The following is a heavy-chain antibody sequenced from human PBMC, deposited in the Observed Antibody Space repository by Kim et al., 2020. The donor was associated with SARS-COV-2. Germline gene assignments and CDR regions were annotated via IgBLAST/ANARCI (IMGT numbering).Heavy chain of an antibody. V-gene: IGHV3-23*01. D-gene: IGHD3-10*01. J-gene: IGHJ6*02. CDR3: AKGVTLVRGVIDYHYYDGMDV. CDR2: ISGRGDTT. CDR1: GFIFSNYA. Sequence: GGSLRLSCVASGFIFSNYALSWVRQAPGKGLEWVSAISGRGDTTYYADSIEGRFTISRDNSKNTLHLQMNSLSAEDTAVYYCAKGVTLVRGVIDYHYYDGMDVSGQGTTVTVSS.